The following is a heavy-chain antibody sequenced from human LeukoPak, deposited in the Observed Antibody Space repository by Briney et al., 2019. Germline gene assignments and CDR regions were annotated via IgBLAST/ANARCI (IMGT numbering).Heavy chain of an antibody. J-gene: IGHJ4*02. CDR1: GFTFSSYG. CDR2: ISYDGSNK. Sequence: PGGSLRLSCAASGFTFSSYGMHWVRQAPGKGLEWVAVISYDGSNKYYADSVKGRFTISRDNSKNTLYLQMNSLRAEDTAVYYCARAYGDYAPFDYWGQGTLVTVSS. V-gene: IGHV3-30*03. CDR3: ARAYGDYAPFDY. D-gene: IGHD4-17*01.